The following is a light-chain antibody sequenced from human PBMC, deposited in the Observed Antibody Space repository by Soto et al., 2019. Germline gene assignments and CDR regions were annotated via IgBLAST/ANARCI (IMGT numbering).Light chain of an antibody. CDR2: GAS. Sequence: IVLTQSPGTLSLSPGEGATLSCRASQSVSSNSLAWYQHQPGQAPRLLIYGASSRATGIPDRFSGSGSGTDFTLTISRLEPADSAVYYCQQYGSFPRTFGRGTKV. V-gene: IGKV3-20*01. CDR3: QQYGSFPRT. J-gene: IGKJ1*01. CDR1: QSVSSNS.